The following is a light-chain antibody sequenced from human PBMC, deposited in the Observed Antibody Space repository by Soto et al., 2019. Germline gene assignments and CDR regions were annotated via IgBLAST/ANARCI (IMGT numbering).Light chain of an antibody. V-gene: IGLV2-14*01. CDR1: SSDIGGYNY. CDR3: TSYTSSSTLV. Sequence: QSALTQPASVSGSPGQSITISCTGTSSDIGGYNYVSWYQQHPGKAPKLMIYDVSNRPSGVSNRFSGSKSGNTASLTISGLQAEDEAGYYCTSYTSSSTLVFGGGTQLTVL. CDR2: DVS. J-gene: IGLJ2*01.